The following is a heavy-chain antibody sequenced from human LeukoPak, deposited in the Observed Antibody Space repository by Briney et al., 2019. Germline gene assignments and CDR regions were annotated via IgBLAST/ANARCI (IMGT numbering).Heavy chain of an antibody. CDR3: SRDGAAGDDSAFDI. CDR1: GFTFSDYI. V-gene: IGHV3-72*01. CDR2: IRRGTIGYTT. J-gene: IGHJ3*02. Sequence: GGSLRLSCTGSGFTFSDYILDWVRQAPGKGLEWLGRIRRGTIGYTTEYAASVKGRFTISRDDSKNSLYLHMNSLKIEDTAMYHCSRDGAAGDDSAFDIWGQGTMVTVSS. D-gene: IGHD3-22*01.